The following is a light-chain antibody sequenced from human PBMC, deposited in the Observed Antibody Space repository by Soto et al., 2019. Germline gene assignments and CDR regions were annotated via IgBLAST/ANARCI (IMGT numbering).Light chain of an antibody. V-gene: IGLV1-51*01. CDR3: GTWDSSLPVSVV. Sequence: QSVLTQPPSVSAAPGEKVSISCSGGSSNIGSNYVSWYQQLPGAAPKLLIYDNNKRPSGIPDRFSGSTSGTSATLGITGLPTGDEADYYCGTWDSSLPVSVVFGGGTKVTVL. J-gene: IGLJ2*01. CDR2: DNN. CDR1: SSNIGSNY.